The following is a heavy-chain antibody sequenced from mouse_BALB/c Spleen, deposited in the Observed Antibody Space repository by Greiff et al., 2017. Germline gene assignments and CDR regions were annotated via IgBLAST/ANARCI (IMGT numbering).Heavy chain of an antibody. D-gene: IGHD2-14*01. CDR3: ARYYRYDVRAMDY. CDR1: GYSFTDYI. J-gene: IGHJ4*01. Sequence: EVQLQQTGPELVKPGASVKISCKASGYSFTDYIMLWVKQSHGKSLEWIGNINPYYGSTSYNLKFKGKATLTVDKSSSTAYMQLNSLTSEDSAVYYCARYYRYDVRAMDYWGQGTSVTVSS. CDR2: INPYYGST. V-gene: IGHV1-39*01.